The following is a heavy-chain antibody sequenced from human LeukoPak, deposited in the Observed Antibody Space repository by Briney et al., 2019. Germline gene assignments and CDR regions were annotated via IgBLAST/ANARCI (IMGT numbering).Heavy chain of an antibody. D-gene: IGHD3-22*01. CDR3: ARHVVAVGFDY. CDR1: GFTFSSYS. CDR2: ITSSSSYI. V-gene: IGHV3-21*01. J-gene: IGHJ4*02. Sequence: GGSLRLSCAASGFTFSSYSMNWVRQAPGKGLEWVSSITSSSSYIYYADSVMGRFTISKDNANNSLYLQMNSLRAEDTAVYYCARHVVAVGFDYWGQGTLVTVSS.